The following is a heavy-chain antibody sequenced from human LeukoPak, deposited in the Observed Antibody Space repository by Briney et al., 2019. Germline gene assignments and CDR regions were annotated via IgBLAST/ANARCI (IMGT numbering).Heavy chain of an antibody. J-gene: IGHJ4*02. Sequence: GRSLRLSCAASGFTFSSYAMHWVRQAPGKGLEWLAFISYDGSNKYYADSVKGRFTISRDNSKNTLYLQMNSLRAEDTAVYYCARDRGSGWYWGLIDYWGQGTLVTVSS. V-gene: IGHV3-30-3*01. CDR1: GFTFSSYA. D-gene: IGHD6-19*01. CDR2: ISYDGSNK. CDR3: ARDRGSGWYWGLIDY.